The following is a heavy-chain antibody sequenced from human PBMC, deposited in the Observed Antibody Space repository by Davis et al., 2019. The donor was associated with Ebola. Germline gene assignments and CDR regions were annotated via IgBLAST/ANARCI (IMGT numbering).Heavy chain of an antibody. D-gene: IGHD4-11*01. V-gene: IGHV1-18*01. J-gene: IGHJ6*02. Sequence: AASVKVSCKASGYTFTSYGISWVRQAPGQGLEWMGWISAYNANTNYAQKFQGRVTMTRNTSISTAYMELSSLRSEDTAVYYCARPLAPTDYSNPYLYYSYYGMDVWGQGTTVTVSS. CDR1: GYTFTSYG. CDR3: ARPLAPTDYSNPYLYYSYYGMDV. CDR2: ISAYNANT.